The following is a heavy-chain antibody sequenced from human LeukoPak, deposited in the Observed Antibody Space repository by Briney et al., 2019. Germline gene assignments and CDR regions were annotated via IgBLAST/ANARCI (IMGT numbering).Heavy chain of an antibody. V-gene: IGHV3-74*01. Sequence: PGGSLRLSCAASGFTFSTYWMHWVRQAPGKGLVWVSRLNSDGSSTTYADSVKGRFTISRDNAKNTLYLQMNSLRAEDTAVYYCARDRGYAIDYWGQGTLVMVSS. J-gene: IGHJ4*02. CDR2: LNSDGSST. CDR3: ARDRGYAIDY. CDR1: GFTFSTYW. D-gene: IGHD5-12*01.